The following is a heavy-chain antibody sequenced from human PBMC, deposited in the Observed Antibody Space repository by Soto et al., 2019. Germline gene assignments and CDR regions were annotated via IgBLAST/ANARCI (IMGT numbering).Heavy chain of an antibody. Sequence: GGSLRLSCTASGFTFGDYAMSWFRQAPGKGLEWVGFIRSKAYGGTTEYAASVKGRFTISRDDSKSIAYLQMNSLKTEDTAVYYCTREGVRFLEWLSQPAHFDYWGQGTLVTVSS. J-gene: IGHJ4*02. CDR3: TREGVRFLEWLSQPAHFDY. D-gene: IGHD3-3*01. CDR2: IRSKAYGGTT. V-gene: IGHV3-49*03. CDR1: GFTFGDYA.